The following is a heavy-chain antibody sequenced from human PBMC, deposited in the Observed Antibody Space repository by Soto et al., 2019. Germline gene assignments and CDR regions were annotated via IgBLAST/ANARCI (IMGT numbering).Heavy chain of an antibody. J-gene: IGHJ4*02. Sequence: PSETLSLTCTVSGGSISSSSYYWGWIRQPPGKGLEWIGSIYYSGSTYYNPSLKSRVTISVDTSKNQFSLKLSSVTAADTPVYYCVCVRDIVLVVAAHFDYWSQGTLVTVSS. V-gene: IGHV4-39*01. D-gene: IGHD2-15*01. CDR3: VCVRDIVLVVAAHFDY. CDR1: GGSISSSSYY. CDR2: IYYSGST.